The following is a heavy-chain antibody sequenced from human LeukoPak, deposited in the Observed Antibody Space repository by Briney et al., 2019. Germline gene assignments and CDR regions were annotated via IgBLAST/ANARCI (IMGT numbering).Heavy chain of an antibody. J-gene: IGHJ5*02. CDR1: GGSISSYY. D-gene: IGHD2-2*01. CDR2: IYTSGST. V-gene: IGHV4-4*07. Sequence: SETLSPTCTVSGGSISSYYWSWIRQPAGKGLEWIWRIYTSGSTNYNPSLKSRLTMSVDTSKNQFSLKLSSVTAADTAVYYCARSKAHLSTSWYGNWFDPWGQGTLVTVSS. CDR3: ARSKAHLSTSWYGNWFDP.